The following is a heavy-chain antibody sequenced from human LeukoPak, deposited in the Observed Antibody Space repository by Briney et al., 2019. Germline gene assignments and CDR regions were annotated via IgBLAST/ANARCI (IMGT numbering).Heavy chain of an antibody. Sequence: GGSLRLSCAASGFTFSSYEMNWVRQAPGKGLEWVSYISSSGSTIYYADSVKGRFTISRDNSKNTLYLQMNSLRADDTAVYYCAKVRWDNSGWYYLDNWGQGALVTVSS. D-gene: IGHD6-19*01. CDR1: GFTFSSYE. CDR2: ISSSGSTI. J-gene: IGHJ4*02. CDR3: AKVRWDNSGWYYLDN. V-gene: IGHV3-48*03.